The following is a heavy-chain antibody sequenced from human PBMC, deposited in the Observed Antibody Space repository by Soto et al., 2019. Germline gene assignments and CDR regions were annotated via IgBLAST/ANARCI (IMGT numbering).Heavy chain of an antibody. V-gene: IGHV1-46*01. CDR1: GYTFTSYY. J-gene: IGHJ6*02. D-gene: IGHD6-13*01. Sequence: ASVKVSCTASGYTFTSYYMHWVRQAPGQGLEWMGIINPSGGSTSYAQKFQGRVTMTRDTSTSTVYMELSSLRSEDTAVYYCARDPYSSSWSAPYYYYYGMDVWGQGTTVTVSS. CDR3: ARDPYSSSWSAPYYYYYGMDV. CDR2: INPSGGST.